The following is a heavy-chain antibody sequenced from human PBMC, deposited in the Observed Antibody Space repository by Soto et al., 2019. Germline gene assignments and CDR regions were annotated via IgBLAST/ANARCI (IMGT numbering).Heavy chain of an antibody. J-gene: IGHJ6*02. CDR1: GFTFSSYG. CDR3: AEVGYCSGGSCYPRPNYYGLDV. CDR2: ISYDGSNK. Sequence: PGGSLRLSCAASGFTFSSYGMHWVRQAPGKGLEWVAVISYDGSNKYYADSVKGRFTISRDNSKNTLYLQMNSLRAEDTAVYYCAEVGYCSGGSCYPRPNYYGLDVWGQGTTVTVSS. V-gene: IGHV3-30*18. D-gene: IGHD2-15*01.